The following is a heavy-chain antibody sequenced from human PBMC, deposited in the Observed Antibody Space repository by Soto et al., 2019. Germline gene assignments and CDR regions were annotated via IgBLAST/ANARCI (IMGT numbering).Heavy chain of an antibody. V-gene: IGHV3-74*01. CDR1: GFTFSSDW. D-gene: IGHD6-13*01. CDR2: INSDGSSR. CDR3: ARGVAGAGGSYGMDV. J-gene: IGHJ6*02. Sequence: EVQLVESGGGLVQPGGSLRLSCVASGFTFSSDWMHWVRQDPGKGLVWVSRINSDGSSRSSGDSVKGRFTISRDNAKNTLYLQMNSLRAADTAVYYCARGVAGAGGSYGMDVWGQGTTVTVSS.